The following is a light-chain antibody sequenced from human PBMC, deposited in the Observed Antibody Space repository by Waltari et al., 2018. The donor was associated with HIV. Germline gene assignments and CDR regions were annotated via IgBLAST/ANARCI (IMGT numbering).Light chain of an antibody. J-gene: IGLJ2*01. CDR1: SSDVGKYNL. CDR2: VVT. CDR3: SSGANKSTFI. Sequence: QSALTHHASVSGSLGQSITISCTGTSSDVGKYNLVSWFQQHPGKAPKLMSDVVTKRPTAVSDRFSGSKSGNTASLKISGLQAEDEADYYCSSGANKSTFIFGGGTKLTVL. V-gene: IGLV2-23*02.